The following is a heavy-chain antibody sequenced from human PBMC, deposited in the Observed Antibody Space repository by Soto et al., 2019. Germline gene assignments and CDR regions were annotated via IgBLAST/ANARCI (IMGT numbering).Heavy chain of an antibody. V-gene: IGHV1-69*13. D-gene: IGHD3-10*01. Sequence: SVKVSCKTSGGTFSSYAISWVRQAPGQGLEWMGGIIPIFGTANYAQKFQGRVTITADESTSTAYMELSSLRSEDTAVYYCARCISYGSGSYFHYYYGMDVWGQGTTVTVSS. J-gene: IGHJ6*02. CDR3: ARCISYGSGSYFHYYYGMDV. CDR1: GGTFSSYA. CDR2: IIPIFGTA.